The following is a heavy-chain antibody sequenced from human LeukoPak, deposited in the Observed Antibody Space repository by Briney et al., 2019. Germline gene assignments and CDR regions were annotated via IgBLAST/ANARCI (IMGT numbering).Heavy chain of an antibody. V-gene: IGHV4-59*01. Sequence: SETLSLTCTVSGGSISSYYWSWTRQPPGKGLEWIGYIYYSGSTNYNPSLKSRVTISVDTSKNQFSLKLSSVTAADTAVYYCAREVGYMVRGVIFTYYGMDVWGQGTTVTVSS. J-gene: IGHJ6*02. CDR2: IYYSGST. CDR3: AREVGYMVRGVIFTYYGMDV. D-gene: IGHD3-10*01. CDR1: GGSISSYY.